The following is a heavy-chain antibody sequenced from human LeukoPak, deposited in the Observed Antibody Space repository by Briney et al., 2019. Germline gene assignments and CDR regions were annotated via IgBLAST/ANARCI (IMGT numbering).Heavy chain of an antibody. V-gene: IGHV1-2*02. Sequence: ASVRVSCKTSGYAFSGYYFHWVCQAPGQGPGWVWRIDPTSGGTHYAQKFQGRVTVTRDTSTSTVYMALSRLTSDDTAVYYCARVPGPYTTSRFDYWGQGTLVTVSS. CDR2: IDPTSGGT. D-gene: IGHD2-2*02. CDR3: ARVPGPYTTSRFDY. J-gene: IGHJ4*02. CDR1: GYAFSGYY.